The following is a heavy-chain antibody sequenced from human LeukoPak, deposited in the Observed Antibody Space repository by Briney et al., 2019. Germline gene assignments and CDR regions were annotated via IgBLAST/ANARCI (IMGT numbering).Heavy chain of an antibody. CDR2: ISGSGNNV. D-gene: IGHD2-15*01. Sequence: PGGSLRLSCSSSGFTLASYSMSWVRQAPGKGLQWVSFISGSGNNVLYADSVKGRFTIYRDKAENSLSLQMDSLRVEDTAVYYCARDAVQADTPFYFDIWGQGALVTVSS. V-gene: IGHV3-48*01. CDR1: GFTLASYS. CDR3: ARDAVQADTPFYFDI. J-gene: IGHJ4*02.